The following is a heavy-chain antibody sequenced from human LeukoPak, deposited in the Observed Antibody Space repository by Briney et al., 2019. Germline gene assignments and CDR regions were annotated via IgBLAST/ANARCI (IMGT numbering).Heavy chain of an antibody. J-gene: IGHJ4*02. D-gene: IGHD6-19*01. CDR2: IHYSGTT. CDR1: GFTFSSYAMH. CDR3: ARHRIGSGWPIDY. V-gene: IGHV4-39*01. Sequence: GSLRLSCAASGFTFSSYAMHWVRQPPGKGLEWIGSIHYSGTTYYNPSLKSRVTISVDTSKNQFSLKLSSVTAADTAVFYCARHRIGSGWPIDYWGQGTLVAVSS.